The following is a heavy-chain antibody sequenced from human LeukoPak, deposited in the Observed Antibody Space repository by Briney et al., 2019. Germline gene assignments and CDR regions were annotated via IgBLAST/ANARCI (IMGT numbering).Heavy chain of an antibody. CDR2: ISYDGSNK. J-gene: IGHJ3*02. D-gene: IGHD1-7*01. Sequence: PGGSLRLSCAASGFTFSSYAMHWVRQAPGKGLEWVAVISYDGSNKYYADSVKGRFTIYRDNSKNTLYLQMNSLRAEDTAVYYCVKSLTGTRSDAFDIWGQATIVTVSS. V-gene: IGHV3-30-3*02. CDR3: VKSLTGTRSDAFDI. CDR1: GFTFSSYA.